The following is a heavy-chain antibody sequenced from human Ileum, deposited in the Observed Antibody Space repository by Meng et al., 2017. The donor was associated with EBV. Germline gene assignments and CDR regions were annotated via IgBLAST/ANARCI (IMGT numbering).Heavy chain of an antibody. CDR3: ARGNKVSDRGFDY. CDR2: INHSGST. J-gene: IGHJ4*02. CDR1: VGSFSGYY. D-gene: IGHD3-10*01. Sequence: QGQLQQWGAGLLKPSETLSLTCAVYVGSFSGYYWSWIRQSPGKGLEWIGEINHSGSTNYNPSLKSRVTISVDTSKNQFSLKLSSVTAADTAVYYCARGNKVSDRGFDYWGQGTLVTVSS. V-gene: IGHV4-34*01.